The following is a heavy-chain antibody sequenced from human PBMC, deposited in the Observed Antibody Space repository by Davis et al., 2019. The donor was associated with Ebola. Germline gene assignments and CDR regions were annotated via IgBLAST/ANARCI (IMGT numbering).Heavy chain of an antibody. CDR3: TRSFPGPGSLVQGADPQAY. D-gene: IGHD3-10*01. CDR1: GFTFSGSA. J-gene: IGHJ4*02. V-gene: IGHV3-73*01. CDR2: IRSKANSYAT. Sequence: PGGSLRLSCAASGFTFSGSAMHWVRQASGKGLEWVGRIRSKANSYATAYAASVKGRFTISRDDSKNTAYLQMNSLKTEDTAVYYCTRSFPGPGSLVQGADPQAYWGQGTLVTVSS.